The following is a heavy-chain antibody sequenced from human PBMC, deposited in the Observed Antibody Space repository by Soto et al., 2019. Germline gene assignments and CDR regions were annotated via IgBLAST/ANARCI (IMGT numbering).Heavy chain of an antibody. V-gene: IGHV2-5*02. D-gene: IGHD2-2*01. CDR3: AHRRGAPGHLDS. Sequence: QITLKESGPTLVKPTQTLTLTCTFSGFSLRTNGVGVGWIRQPPGKALEWLAILYWDDDERYSPSLKSRLTITQDTSKKQVVLTLTHVDPVDTATYYCAHRRGAPGHLDSWGQGTLVTVAS. CDR2: LYWDDDE. CDR1: GFSLRTNGVG. J-gene: IGHJ4*02.